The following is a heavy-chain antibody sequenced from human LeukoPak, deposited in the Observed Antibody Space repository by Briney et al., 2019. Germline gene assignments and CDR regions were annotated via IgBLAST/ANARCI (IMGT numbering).Heavy chain of an antibody. CDR1: GFIFSDYY. D-gene: IGHD2-21*01. J-gene: IGHJ6*03. CDR3: ARGDCSGSICYSPMDV. V-gene: IGHV4-38-2*01. CDR2: IYYSGST. Sequence: LRLSCAASGFIFSDYYMGWIRQPPGKGLEWIGIIYYSGSTYYNPSLESRVTISVHTSKNQFSLKLSSVTAADTAVYYCARGDCSGSICYSPMDVWGTGTTVTVSS.